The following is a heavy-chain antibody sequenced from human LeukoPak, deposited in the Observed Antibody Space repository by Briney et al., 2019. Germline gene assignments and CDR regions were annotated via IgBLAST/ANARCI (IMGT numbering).Heavy chain of an antibody. CDR3: ARVEWEDYYYYMDV. J-gene: IGHJ6*03. Sequence: GGSLRLSCAASGFTFSSYWMHWVRQAPGKGLVWASRINTDGSSTSYADSVKGRFTISRDNAKNTLYLQMNSLRAEDTAVYYCARVEWEDYYYYMDVWGKGTTVTVSS. D-gene: IGHD1-26*01. CDR1: GFTFSSYW. V-gene: IGHV3-74*01. CDR2: INTDGSST.